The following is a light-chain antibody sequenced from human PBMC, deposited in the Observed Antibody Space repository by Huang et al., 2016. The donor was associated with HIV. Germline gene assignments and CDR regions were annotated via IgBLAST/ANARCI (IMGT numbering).Light chain of an antibody. CDR1: QSLVSSDGNTY. J-gene: IGKJ1*01. Sequence: DVVMTQLPLSLPVALGQPAPIFCKSSQSLVSSDGNTYLNWFQQRPGQPPRRLIYQVSNRDTGVPDRFSGRGSGTHFALRINRVEAEDVAIYYCMQGTHWPGTFGQGTKMEI. V-gene: IGKV2-30*01. CDR2: QVS. CDR3: MQGTHWPGT.